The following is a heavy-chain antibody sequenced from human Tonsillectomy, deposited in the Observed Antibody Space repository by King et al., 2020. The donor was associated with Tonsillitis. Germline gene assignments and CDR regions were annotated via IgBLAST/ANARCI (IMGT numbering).Heavy chain of an antibody. CDR1: GFTFDDYA. Sequence: VQLVESGGGLVQPGGSLRLSCAASGFTFDDYAMHWVRQAPGKGLEWVSGISWNSGSIGYADSVKGRFSISRDNAENSVYLQMDSLRAEDTALYYCARLSASGNDVHFYNGLDVWGQGTTVTVSS. CDR2: ISWNSGSI. CDR3: ARLSASGNDVHFYNGLDV. D-gene: IGHD3-10*01. V-gene: IGHV3-9*01. J-gene: IGHJ6*02.